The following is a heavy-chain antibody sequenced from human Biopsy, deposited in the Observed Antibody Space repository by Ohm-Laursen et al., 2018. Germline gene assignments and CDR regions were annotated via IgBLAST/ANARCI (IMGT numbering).Heavy chain of an antibody. CDR2: INQAGTT. V-gene: IGHV4-34*08. J-gene: IGHJ4*02. Sequence: SETLSLTCAVFGKTFSDYQWSWIRQPTGKGLEWIGKINQAGTTNYNPSLKSRVSISDDASKSEFSLRLSSVTAADTAVYLCGNEVHGRDYWGLGTQVTVSS. CDR3: GNEVHGRDY. CDR1: GKTFSDYQ. D-gene: IGHD2-15*01.